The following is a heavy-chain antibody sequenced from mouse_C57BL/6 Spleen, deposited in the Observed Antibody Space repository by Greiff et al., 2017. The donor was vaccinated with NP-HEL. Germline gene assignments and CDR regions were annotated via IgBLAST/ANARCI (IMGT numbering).Heavy chain of an antibody. Sequence: VQLKESGPGLVKPSQSLSLTCSVTGYSITSGYYWNWIRQFPGNKLEWMGYISYDGSNNYNPSLKNRISITRDTSKNQFFLKLNSVTTEDTATYYCARDGDPMTTVVGLDYWGQGTTLTVSS. CDR3: ARDGDPMTTVVGLDY. CDR1: GYSITSGYY. D-gene: IGHD1-1*01. CDR2: ISYDGSN. V-gene: IGHV3-6*01. J-gene: IGHJ2*01.